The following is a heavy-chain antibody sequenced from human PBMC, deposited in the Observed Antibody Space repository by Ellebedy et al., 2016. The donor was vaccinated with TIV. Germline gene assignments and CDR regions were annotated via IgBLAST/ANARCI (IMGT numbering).Heavy chain of an antibody. J-gene: IGHJ3*02. D-gene: IGHD1-26*01. Sequence: FQGRVTMTRDTSTSTLYMELSSLTSEDTAMYYCARHLGGRDAFDIWGQGTMVTVSS. V-gene: IGHV1-46*01. CDR3: ARHLGGRDAFDI.